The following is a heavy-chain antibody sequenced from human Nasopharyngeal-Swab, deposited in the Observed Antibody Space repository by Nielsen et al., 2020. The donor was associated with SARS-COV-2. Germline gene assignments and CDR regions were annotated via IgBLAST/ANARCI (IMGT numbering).Heavy chain of an antibody. CDR2: ISCSSTS. Sequence: GESLKISCAASEFTMSRNGMNWVRQAPGKGLEWVAYISCSSTSYYADSVKGRCTISRDNPKNSLSLQMNSLRDEDTALYYCARDVAIVGATLENWGQGTLVTVSS. V-gene: IGHV3-48*02. J-gene: IGHJ4*02. CDR1: EFTMSRNG. D-gene: IGHD1-26*01. CDR3: ARDVAIVGATLEN.